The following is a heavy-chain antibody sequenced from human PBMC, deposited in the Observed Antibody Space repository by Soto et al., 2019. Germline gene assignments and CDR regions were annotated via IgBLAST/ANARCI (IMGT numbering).Heavy chain of an antibody. J-gene: IGHJ6*02. D-gene: IGHD2-15*01. Sequence: GGSLRLSCAASGFTFSRCAMSWVRQAPGKGLEWVSVISGDGDTYYADSVKGRFTISRDNSKDTLYLQMSSLRAEDTAVYYCAKDPGGRYCFNSTCNDYYGMDVRGQGRTVTVSS. CDR3: AKDPGGRYCFNSTCNDYYGMDV. CDR2: ISGDGDT. V-gene: IGHV3-23*01. CDR1: GFTFSRCA.